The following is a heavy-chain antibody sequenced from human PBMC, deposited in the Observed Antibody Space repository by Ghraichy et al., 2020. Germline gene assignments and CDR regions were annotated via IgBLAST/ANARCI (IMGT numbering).Heavy chain of an antibody. CDR3: AKLYYYGSGRGADY. D-gene: IGHD3-10*01. V-gene: IGHV3-23*01. J-gene: IGHJ4*02. CDR2: FSATDNST. CDR1: GFIFRGYA. Sequence: GGSLRLSCAASGFIFRGYAMSWVRQAPGKGLEWVSSFSATDNSTSYAEPVKGRFTISRDNSKNTVYLQMHSLRVEDTAVYYCAKLYYYGSGRGADYWGQGTLVTVSS.